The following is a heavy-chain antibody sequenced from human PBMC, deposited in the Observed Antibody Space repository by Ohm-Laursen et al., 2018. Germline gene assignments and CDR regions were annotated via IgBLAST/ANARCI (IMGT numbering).Heavy chain of an antibody. Sequence: SLRLSCTASGFTFSGYCMSWVRQAPGKGLEWVANIKQDRSEQDYVDSVKGRFTISRDNAKNTLFLQMHSLRAEDTAVYYCARPGFYGDYLSYWGQGTLVTVSS. CDR1: GFTFSGYC. D-gene: IGHD4-17*01. V-gene: IGHV3-7*01. CDR3: ARPGFYGDYLSY. CDR2: IKQDRSEQ. J-gene: IGHJ4*02.